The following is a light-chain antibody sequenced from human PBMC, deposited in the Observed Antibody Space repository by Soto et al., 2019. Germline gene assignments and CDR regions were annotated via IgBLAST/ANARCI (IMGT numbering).Light chain of an antibody. Sequence: DIQMTQSPSTLSASVGDRVTITCRASQSISTWLAWYQQRPGKDPKLLIYDASTLQSGVPSRFSGSGSGTEFPLTITRLQPDDFANYYCQQCRNPYSFGRGTKLEIK. J-gene: IGKJ2*03. V-gene: IGKV1-5*01. CDR3: QQCRNPYS. CDR2: DAS. CDR1: QSISTW.